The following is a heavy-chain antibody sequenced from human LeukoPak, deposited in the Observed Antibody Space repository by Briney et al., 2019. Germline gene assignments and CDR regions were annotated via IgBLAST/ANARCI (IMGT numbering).Heavy chain of an antibody. CDR2: ITGTGFDT. J-gene: IGHJ5*02. CDR3: AKMAIAKGATQRRGFLQFDL. V-gene: IGHV3-23*01. D-gene: IGHD2-21*01. CDR1: GFTFDNHA. Sequence: QTGGSLRLSCAASGFTFDNHAMTWVRQAPGKGLEWVSLITGTGFDTYTANSVKGRFITSRDNSKNSLYLRLNSLRPEDTAMYYCAKMAIAKGATQRRGFLQFDLWGQGTLVTVSS.